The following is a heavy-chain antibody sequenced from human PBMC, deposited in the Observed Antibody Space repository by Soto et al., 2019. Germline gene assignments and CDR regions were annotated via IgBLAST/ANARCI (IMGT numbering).Heavy chain of an antibody. CDR1: GGSFSGYY. D-gene: IGHD6-13*01. Sequence: QVQLQQWGAGLLKPSETLSLTCAVYGGSFSGYYWSWIRQPPGKGLEWIGEINHSGSTNYNPSLNSRVTISVDTSKNQFSLKLSSVTAADTAVYYCARGMVAAAGIYYYYGMDVWGQGTTVTVSS. V-gene: IGHV4-34*01. J-gene: IGHJ6*02. CDR2: INHSGST. CDR3: ARGMVAAAGIYYYYGMDV.